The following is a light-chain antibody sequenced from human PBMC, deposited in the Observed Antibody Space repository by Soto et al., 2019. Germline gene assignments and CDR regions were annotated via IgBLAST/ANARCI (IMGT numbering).Light chain of an antibody. CDR1: QSISSY. CDR3: LQYNSYPLT. Sequence: DIQMTQSPSTLSASVGDRVTITCRASQSISSYLNWYQQKPGKVPQRLIYGASTLKSGAPSRFSGSASGTAFTLTISSLQPEDFATYYCLQYNSYPLTFGGGTKVDIK. CDR2: GAS. J-gene: IGKJ4*01. V-gene: IGKV1-17*01.